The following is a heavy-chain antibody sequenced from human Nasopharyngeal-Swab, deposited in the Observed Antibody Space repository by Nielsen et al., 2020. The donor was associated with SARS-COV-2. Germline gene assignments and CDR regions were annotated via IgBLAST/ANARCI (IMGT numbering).Heavy chain of an antibody. CDR2: IYYSGST. CDR1: GGSISSYY. CDR3: ARLKYSSFNWFDP. J-gene: IGHJ5*02. V-gene: IGHV4-59*08. Sequence: GSPRLSCTVSGGSISSYYWSWIRQPPGKGLEWIGYIYYSGSTNYNPSLKSRVTISVDTSKNQFSLKLTSVTAADTAVYYCARLKYSSFNWFDPWGQGTLVTVSS. D-gene: IGHD6-19*01.